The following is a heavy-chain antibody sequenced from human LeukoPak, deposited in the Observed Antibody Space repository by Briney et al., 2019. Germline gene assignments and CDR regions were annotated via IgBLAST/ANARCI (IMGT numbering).Heavy chain of an antibody. CDR1: GFTFSSYE. J-gene: IGHJ6*02. D-gene: IGHD3-10*01. CDR2: ISSSGSTI. V-gene: IGHV3-48*03. Sequence: GGSLRLSCAASGFTFSSYEMNWVRQAPGKGLEWVSYISSSGSTIYYADSVKGRFTISRDNAKNSLYLQMNSLRAEDAAVYYCARDRRGYGMDVWGQGTTVTVSS. CDR3: ARDRRGYGMDV.